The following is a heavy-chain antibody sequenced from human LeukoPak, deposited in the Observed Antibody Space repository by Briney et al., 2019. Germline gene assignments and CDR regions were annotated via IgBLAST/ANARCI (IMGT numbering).Heavy chain of an antibody. V-gene: IGHV3-74*01. Sequence: GGSLRLSCAASGFTFSSYWMHWVRQAPGKGLVWVSRINSDGSSTSYADSVKGRFTISRDNAKDTLYLQMNSLRAEDTAVYYCARDQVEAGFDYWGQGTLVTVSS. J-gene: IGHJ4*02. CDR3: ARDQVEAGFDY. CDR1: GFTFSSYW. D-gene: IGHD6-19*01. CDR2: INSDGSST.